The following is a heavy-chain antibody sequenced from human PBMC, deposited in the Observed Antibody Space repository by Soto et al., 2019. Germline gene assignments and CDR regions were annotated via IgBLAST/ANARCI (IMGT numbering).Heavy chain of an antibody. CDR1: GYTFTNYA. CDR2: INAGNGNT. J-gene: IGHJ2*01. V-gene: IGHV1-3*05. Sequence: QVQLVQSGAEEKKPGASVKVTCKASGYTFTNYAMHWVRQAPGQRLEWMGWINAGNGNTKYSQKFQGRLTITRDTPASTAYMELSSLRSEDTAVYYCARDGLYCGGDCYHFWYFDLWGRGTLFTVSS. D-gene: IGHD2-21*02. CDR3: ARDGLYCGGDCYHFWYFDL.